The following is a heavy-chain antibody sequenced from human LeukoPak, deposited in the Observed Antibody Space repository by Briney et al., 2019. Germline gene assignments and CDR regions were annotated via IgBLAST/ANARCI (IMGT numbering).Heavy chain of an antibody. D-gene: IGHD4-17*01. J-gene: IGHJ4*02. V-gene: IGHV3-43*02. CDR2: ISGDGGST. CDR1: GFTFDDYA. CDR3: AKDIDYGDYGSCFDY. Sequence: GGSLRLSCAASGFTFDDYAMHWVRQAPGKGLEWVSLISGDGGSTYYADSVKGRFTISRDNSKNSLYLQMNSLRTEDTALYYCAKDIDYGDYGSCFDYWGQGTLVTVSS.